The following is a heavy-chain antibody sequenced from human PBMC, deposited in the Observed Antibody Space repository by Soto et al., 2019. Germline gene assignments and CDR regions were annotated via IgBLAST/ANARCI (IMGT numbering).Heavy chain of an antibody. J-gene: IGHJ5*02. CDR3: ARVGIVVVPAARGVDWFDP. V-gene: IGHV1-8*01. CDR2: MNPNSGNT. Sequence: QVQLVQSGAEVKKPGASVKVSCKASGYTFTSYDINWVRQATGQGLEWMGWMNPNSGNTGYAQKFQGRVTMTRNTYISTAYMELSSLRSEDTAVYYCARVGIVVVPAARGVDWFDPWGQGTLVTVSS. D-gene: IGHD2-2*01. CDR1: GYTFTSYD.